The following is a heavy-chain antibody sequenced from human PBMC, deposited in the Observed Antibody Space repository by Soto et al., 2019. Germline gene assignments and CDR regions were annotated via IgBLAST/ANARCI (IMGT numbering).Heavy chain of an antibody. Sequence: GGSLRLSCAASGFNFSGSAIHWVRQASGKGLEWVGRIRSRANNYATSSAASVKGRFKFSRDDSKNTAYLQMSTLKAEDTAVYYYAKAAGIAAAGTLNWFDPWGQGTLVTVSS. J-gene: IGHJ5*02. CDR1: GFNFSGSA. CDR2: IRSRANNYAT. D-gene: IGHD6-13*01. CDR3: AKAAGIAAAGTLNWFDP. V-gene: IGHV3-73*01.